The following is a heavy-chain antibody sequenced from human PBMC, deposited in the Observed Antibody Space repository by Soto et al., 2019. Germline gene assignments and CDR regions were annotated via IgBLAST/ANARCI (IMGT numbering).Heavy chain of an antibody. Sequence: QVLLGQSGAEVKKPGASVKVSCKTSGYTFSDFDINWVRQATGQGLEWVGWMNPYSGQTQYAQKFQGRVTMTRNTSTTTAYMELSSLRAEDAAVYYCARGAIRGVLYYFDYWGQGTLVTVSS. J-gene: IGHJ4*02. D-gene: IGHD3-10*01. V-gene: IGHV1-8*01. CDR2: MNPYSGQT. CDR3: ARGAIRGVLYYFDY. CDR1: GYTFSDFD.